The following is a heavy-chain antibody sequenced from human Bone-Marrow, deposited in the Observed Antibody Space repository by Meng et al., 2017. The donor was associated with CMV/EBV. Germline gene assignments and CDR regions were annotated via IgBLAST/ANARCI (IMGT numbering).Heavy chain of an antibody. V-gene: IGHV4-59*01. Sequence: SETLSLTCTVSGGSIRSDYWSWIRQPPGKGLEWIGFVYYSEITNYNPSLKSRVTISVDTSNNQFSLKLNSVTAADTAVYYCVRALGYCSSSSCPGFYYFDYWGQGTLVTVSS. CDR1: GGSIRSDY. CDR3: VRALGYCSSSSCPGFYYFDY. CDR2: VYYSEIT. J-gene: IGHJ4*02. D-gene: IGHD2-2*01.